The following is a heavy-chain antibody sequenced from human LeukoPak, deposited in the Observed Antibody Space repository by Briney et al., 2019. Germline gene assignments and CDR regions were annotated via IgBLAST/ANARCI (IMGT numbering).Heavy chain of an antibody. Sequence: SETLSPICTVSGGSISSYYWSWVRQPAGKGLEWIGRIYTSGSTNYNPSLKSRVTMSVDTSKNQFSLKLSSVTAADTAVYYCARTETAGSGITWGQGTLVTVSS. CDR1: GGSISSYY. J-gene: IGHJ5*02. D-gene: IGHD3-10*01. V-gene: IGHV4-4*07. CDR3: ARTETAGSGIT. CDR2: IYTSGST.